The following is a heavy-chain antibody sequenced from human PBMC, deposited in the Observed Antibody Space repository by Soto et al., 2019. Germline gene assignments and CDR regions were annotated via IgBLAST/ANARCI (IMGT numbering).Heavy chain of an antibody. Sequence: ASVKVSCKASGYTFTSYDINWVRQATXQGLEWMGWMNPNSGNTGYAQKFQGRVTMTRNTSISTAYMELSSLRSEDTAVYYCARVLGIAAAGTGIDYWGQGTLVTVSS. CDR2: MNPNSGNT. CDR3: ARVLGIAAAGTGIDY. D-gene: IGHD6-13*01. CDR1: GYTFTSYD. J-gene: IGHJ4*02. V-gene: IGHV1-8*01.